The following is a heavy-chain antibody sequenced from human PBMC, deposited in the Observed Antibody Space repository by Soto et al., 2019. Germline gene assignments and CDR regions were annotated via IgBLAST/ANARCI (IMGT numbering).Heavy chain of an antibody. V-gene: IGHV4-59*01. CDR3: AGLRGYAGSPIDY. J-gene: IGHJ4*02. CDR1: GGSIIRGY. CDR2: ISYSGNT. Sequence: SEPLSLPCTVGGGSIIRGYWSWIRQPPGKGLEWIGYISYSGNTNYNPSLKSRVTMSVDTPKNQFPLRLSSVTTADTAVYYCAGLRGYAGSPIDYWGQGTLVTVSS. D-gene: IGHD2-15*01.